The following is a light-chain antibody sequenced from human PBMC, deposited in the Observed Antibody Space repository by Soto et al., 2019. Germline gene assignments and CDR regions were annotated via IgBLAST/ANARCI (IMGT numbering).Light chain of an antibody. CDR3: QYCGTSRT. V-gene: IGKV3-20*01. Sequence: EIVLTQSPGTLSLSPGERATLSCRASESVSRNYIAWYQQKPGQAPRLLIFATSNTATGISDRFGGSGSETEFTLTISGLEPEDSAVYYCQYCGTSRTFXQGTKV. CDR2: ATS. CDR1: ESVSRNY. J-gene: IGKJ1*01.